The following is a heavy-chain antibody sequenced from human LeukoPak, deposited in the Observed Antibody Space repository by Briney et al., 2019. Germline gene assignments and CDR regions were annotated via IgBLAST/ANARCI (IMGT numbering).Heavy chain of an antibody. CDR1: GGSTSSYY. V-gene: IGHV4-59*01. CDR3: ARVTGYMIEDYFDY. Sequence: SETLSLTCTVSGGSTSSYYWSWIRQPAGKGLEWIGYIYYSGSTNYNPSLKSRVTISVKTSKNQFSLKLSSVTAADTAVYYCARVTGYMIEDYFDYWGQGTLVTVSS. CDR2: IYYSGST. J-gene: IGHJ4*02. D-gene: IGHD3-22*01.